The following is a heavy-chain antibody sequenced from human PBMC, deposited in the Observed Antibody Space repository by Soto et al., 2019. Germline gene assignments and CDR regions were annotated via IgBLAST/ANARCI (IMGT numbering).Heavy chain of an antibody. V-gene: IGHV3-49*04. CDR1: GFTFGDYA. J-gene: IGHJ4*02. CDR2: IRSKAYGGTT. Sequence: GGSLRLSCTASGFTFGDYAMSWVRQAPGKGLEWVGFIRSKAYGGTTEYAASVKGRFTISRDDSESIAYLQMNSLKTEDTAVYYCTRNRNYDFWSGRLYYFDYWGQGTLVTVSS. CDR3: TRNRNYDFWSGRLYYFDY. D-gene: IGHD3-3*01.